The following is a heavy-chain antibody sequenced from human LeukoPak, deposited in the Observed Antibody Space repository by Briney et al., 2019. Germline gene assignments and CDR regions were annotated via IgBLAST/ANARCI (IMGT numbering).Heavy chain of an antibody. Sequence: GGSLRLSCVASGFTFSSNGMHWVPQAPGKGLEWVTITQYDGSKKYYADPVKVRFTISRDNSKNTLYLQMNSLRAEDTAVYYCARGGDGYHDHELDAFDIWGQGTMVTVSS. V-gene: IGHV3-30*02. D-gene: IGHD5-24*01. CDR2: TQYDGSKK. CDR1: GFTFSSNG. CDR3: ARGGDGYHDHELDAFDI. J-gene: IGHJ3*02.